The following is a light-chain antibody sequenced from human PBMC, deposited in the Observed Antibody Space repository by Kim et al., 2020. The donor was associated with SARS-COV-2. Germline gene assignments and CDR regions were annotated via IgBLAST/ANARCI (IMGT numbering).Light chain of an antibody. V-gene: IGLV1-44*01. Sequence: RTFTISWSESNTNSGGNTVNWYQQLPGTAPKLLIYSNNQRPSGVPDRFSGSKSGTSASLAISGLQSEDEADYHCAAWDDSLSGVVFGGGTQLTVL. CDR2: SNN. J-gene: IGLJ2*01. CDR3: AAWDDSLSGVV. CDR1: NTNSGGNT.